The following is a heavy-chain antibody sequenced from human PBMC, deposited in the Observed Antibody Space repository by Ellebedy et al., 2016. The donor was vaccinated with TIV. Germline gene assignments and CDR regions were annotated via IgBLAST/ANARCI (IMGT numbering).Heavy chain of an antibody. V-gene: IGHV4-59*01. CDR3: ARDRYDILTGYYGMDV. CDR2: IYFTGST. J-gene: IGHJ6*02. D-gene: IGHD3-9*01. CDR1: GGSIGTNY. Sequence: MPSETLSLTCTVSGGSIGTNYWSRIRQPPGKGLEWIAYIYFTGSTNYNPSLKSRVTISVDTSKNQFPLKLSSVTAADTAVYYCARDRYDILTGYYGMDVWGQGTTVTVS.